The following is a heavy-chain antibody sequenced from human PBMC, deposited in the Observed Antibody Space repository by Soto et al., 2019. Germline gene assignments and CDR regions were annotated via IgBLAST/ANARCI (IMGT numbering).Heavy chain of an antibody. J-gene: IGHJ6*03. CDR3: AKGDSPSGYYYMDV. Sequence: GGSLRLSCAASGFTFSSYGMHWVRQAPGKGLEWVAVISYDGSNKYYADSVKGRFTISRDNSKNTLYLQMNSLRAEDTAVYYCAKGDSPSGYYYMDVWGKGTTVTVSS. V-gene: IGHV3-30*18. D-gene: IGHD2-21*02. CDR1: GFTFSSYG. CDR2: ISYDGSNK.